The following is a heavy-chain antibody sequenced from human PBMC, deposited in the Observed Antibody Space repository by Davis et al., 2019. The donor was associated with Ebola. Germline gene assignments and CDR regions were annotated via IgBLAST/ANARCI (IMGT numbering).Heavy chain of an antibody. Sequence: GESLKISCAASGFTFSSYAMSWVRQAPGKGLKWVSAISGSGGSTYYADSVKGRFTISRDNSKNTLYLQMNSLRAEDTAVYYCAKDDGGTPRSWGQGTLVTVSS. CDR3: AKDDGGTPRS. CDR1: GFTFSSYA. V-gene: IGHV3-23*01. CDR2: ISGSGGST. J-gene: IGHJ4*02. D-gene: IGHD2-15*01.